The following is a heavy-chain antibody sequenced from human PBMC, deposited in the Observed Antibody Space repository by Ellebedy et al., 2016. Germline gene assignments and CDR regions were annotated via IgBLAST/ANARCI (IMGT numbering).Heavy chain of an antibody. CDR2: ISAGSDTT. Sequence: GESLKISXAVSGFPFSKFLMSWVRQAPGKGLEWVSTISAGSDTTRLADSVKGRFTISRDSSKNSVYLRMNNLRVEDTAVYYCRQGHYADLWGQGTLVTVSS. CDR3: RQGHYADL. V-gene: IGHV3-23*01. CDR1: GFPFSKFL. D-gene: IGHD4-17*01. J-gene: IGHJ4*02.